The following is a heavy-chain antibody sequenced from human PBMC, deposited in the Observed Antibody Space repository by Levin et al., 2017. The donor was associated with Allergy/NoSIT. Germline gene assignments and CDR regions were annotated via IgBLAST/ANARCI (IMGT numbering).Heavy chain of an antibody. CDR1: GFTVSSNY. D-gene: IGHD5-18*01. CDR3: ARVSPRYSYGYVY. CDR2: IYSGGST. V-gene: IGHV3-53*01. Sequence: GGSLRLSCAASGFTVSSNYMSWVRQAPGKGLEWVSVIYSGGSTYYADSVKGRFTISRDNSKNTLYLQMNSLRAEDTAVYYCARVSPRYSYGYVYWGQGTLVTVSS. J-gene: IGHJ4*02.